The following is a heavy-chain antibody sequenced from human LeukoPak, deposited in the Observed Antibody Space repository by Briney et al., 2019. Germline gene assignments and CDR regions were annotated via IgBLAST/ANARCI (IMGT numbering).Heavy chain of an antibody. CDR2: MNPNSGNT. V-gene: IGHV1-8*03. Sequence: GASVKVSCKASGYTFTSYEINWVRQATGQGLEWMGWMNPNSGNTGYAQKFQGRVTITRNTSISTAYMELSSLRSEDTAVYYCARGGYYYDRSAPNWFDPWGQGTLVTVSS. CDR1: GYTFTSYE. CDR3: ARGGYYYDRSAPNWFDP. J-gene: IGHJ5*02. D-gene: IGHD3-22*01.